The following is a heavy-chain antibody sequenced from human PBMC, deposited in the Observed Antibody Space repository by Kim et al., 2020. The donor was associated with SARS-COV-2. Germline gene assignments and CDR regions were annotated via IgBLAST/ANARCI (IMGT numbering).Heavy chain of an antibody. CDR3: ARGGINYYDSSGRFDY. V-gene: IGHV1-3*01. D-gene: IGHD3-22*01. J-gene: IGHJ4*02. Sequence: ASVKVSCKASGYTFTSYAMHWVRQAPGQRLEWMGWINAGNGNTKYSQKFQGRVTITRDTSASTAYMELSSLRSEDTAVYYCARGGINYYDSSGRFDYWGQGTLVTVSS. CDR2: INAGNGNT. CDR1: GYTFTSYA.